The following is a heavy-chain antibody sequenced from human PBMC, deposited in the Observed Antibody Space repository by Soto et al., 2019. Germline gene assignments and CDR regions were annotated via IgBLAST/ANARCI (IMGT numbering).Heavy chain of an antibody. D-gene: IGHD3-22*01. CDR3: ASGTMIVVVNDAFDI. Sequence: EVQLVESGGGLVKPGGSLRLSCAASGFTFSSYSMNWVRQAPGKGLEWVSSISSSSSYIYYADSVKGRFTISRDNAKNSLYLQMNSLRAEDTAVYYCASGTMIVVVNDAFDIWGQGTMVTVSS. CDR2: ISSSSSYI. V-gene: IGHV3-21*01. CDR1: GFTFSSYS. J-gene: IGHJ3*02.